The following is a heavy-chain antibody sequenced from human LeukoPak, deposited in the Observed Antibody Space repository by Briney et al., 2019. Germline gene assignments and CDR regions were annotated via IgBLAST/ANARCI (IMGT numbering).Heavy chain of an antibody. Sequence: PGGSLRLSCAASGFTFSSYWMSWVRQAPGKGLEWVANIHQDGSEKYYVDSVKGRFTISRDNAETSLYLQVNSLRDEDTAVYYCARRRGYTYGYYFDYWGQGTLVTVSS. CDR3: ARRRGYTYGYYFDY. J-gene: IGHJ4*02. CDR1: GFTFSSYW. V-gene: IGHV3-7*04. CDR2: IHQDGSEK. D-gene: IGHD5-18*01.